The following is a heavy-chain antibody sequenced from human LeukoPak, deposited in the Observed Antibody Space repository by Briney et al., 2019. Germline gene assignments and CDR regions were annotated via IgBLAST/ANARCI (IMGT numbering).Heavy chain of an antibody. J-gene: IGHJ4*02. D-gene: IGHD5-24*01. CDR2: ISSSGSTI. CDR3: ARGRGMATIRFDY. Sequence: GGSLRLSCAASGFTFSDYYMSWIRQAPGKGLEWVSYISSSGSTIYYADSVKGRFTISRDNVKNSLYPQMNSLRAEDTAVYYCARGRGMATIRFDYWGQGTLVTVSS. V-gene: IGHV3-11*01. CDR1: GFTFSDYY.